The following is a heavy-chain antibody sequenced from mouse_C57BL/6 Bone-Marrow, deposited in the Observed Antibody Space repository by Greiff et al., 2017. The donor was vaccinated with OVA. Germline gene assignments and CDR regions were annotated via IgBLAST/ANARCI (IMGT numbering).Heavy chain of an antibody. CDR1: GFTFSDYG. CDR2: ISSGSSTV. CDR3: ALGQNYAMDD. V-gene: IGHV5-17*01. Sequence: EVQLVESGGGLVKPGGSLKLSCAASGFTFSDYGMHWVRQAPEKGLEWVAYISSGSSTVYYADTVKGRFTISRDHAKNTLFLQMTSLRSEDTAMYYCALGQNYAMDDWGPGTSVTVSS. D-gene: IGHD3-3*01. J-gene: IGHJ4*01.